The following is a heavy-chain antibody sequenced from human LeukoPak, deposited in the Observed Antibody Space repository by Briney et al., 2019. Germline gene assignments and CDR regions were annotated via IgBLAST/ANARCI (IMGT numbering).Heavy chain of an antibody. V-gene: IGHV3-66*01. CDR2: IYSGDNT. Sequence: GGSLRLSCAVSGFTVSRYYMSWVRQAPGKGLEWVSIIYSGDNTYYADSVKGKFTISKDNPKNTLYLQMNSLRVEDTAVYYCARDRGSGYDPGYFDYWGQGTLVTVSS. J-gene: IGHJ4*02. CDR3: ARDRGSGYDPGYFDY. CDR1: GFTVSRYY. D-gene: IGHD5-12*01.